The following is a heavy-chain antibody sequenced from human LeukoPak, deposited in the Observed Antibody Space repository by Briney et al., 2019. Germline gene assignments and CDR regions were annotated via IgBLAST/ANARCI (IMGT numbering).Heavy chain of an antibody. CDR3: AKEDSSSSPYYFDY. J-gene: IGHJ4*02. V-gene: IGHV3-30-3*01. D-gene: IGHD6-6*01. Sequence: GGSLRLSCAASGFTFDDYAMHWVRQAPGKGLEWAAIISYDGSNEYYADSVKGRFTISRDNSKNTLYLQMNSLRAEDTAVYYCAKEDSSSSPYYFDYWGQGTLVTVSS. CDR1: GFTFDDYA. CDR2: ISYDGSNE.